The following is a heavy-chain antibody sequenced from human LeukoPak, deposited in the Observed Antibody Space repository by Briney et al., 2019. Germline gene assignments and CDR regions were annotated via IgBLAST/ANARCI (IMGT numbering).Heavy chain of an antibody. V-gene: IGHV3-7*01. CDR1: GFTFSSYS. J-gene: IGHJ4*02. Sequence: GGSLRLSCAASGFTFSSYSMNWVRQAPGKGLEWVANIKQDGSEKYYVDSVKGRFTISRDNAKNSLYLQMNSLRAEDTAVYYCARESRYSSGWGGVPYYFDYWGQGTLVTVSS. CDR2: IKQDGSEK. CDR3: ARESRYSSGWGGVPYYFDY. D-gene: IGHD6-19*01.